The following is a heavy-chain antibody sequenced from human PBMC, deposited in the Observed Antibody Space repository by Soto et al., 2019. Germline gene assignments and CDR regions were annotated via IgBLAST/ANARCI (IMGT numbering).Heavy chain of an antibody. Sequence: QITLKESGPTLVRPTQTLTLTCAFSGFSLSTSGVGVGWFRQPPGKALEWLAVIYWDDSKHYSPSLRSRLTITKDTSKNQVVLTMTNMDPMDTATYYCAHKGPEDWPLDYWGQGTLVTVSS. V-gene: IGHV2-5*02. J-gene: IGHJ4*02. D-gene: IGHD3-9*01. CDR2: IYWDDSK. CDR3: AHKGPEDWPLDY. CDR1: GFSLSTSGVG.